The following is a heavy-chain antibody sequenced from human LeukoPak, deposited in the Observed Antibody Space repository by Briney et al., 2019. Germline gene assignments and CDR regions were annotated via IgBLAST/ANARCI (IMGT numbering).Heavy chain of an antibody. Sequence: GESLKISCQSSGYTFTSYWIGWVRQMPGKGLQWMGIIYPGDSDTTYSPSFQGQVTISADKSISTAYLQWSSLKASDTAMYYCARHPGSRSGALDIWGQGTMVTVSS. J-gene: IGHJ3*02. CDR2: IYPGDSDT. CDR3: ARHPGSRSGALDI. V-gene: IGHV5-51*01. D-gene: IGHD2-15*01. CDR1: GYTFTSYW.